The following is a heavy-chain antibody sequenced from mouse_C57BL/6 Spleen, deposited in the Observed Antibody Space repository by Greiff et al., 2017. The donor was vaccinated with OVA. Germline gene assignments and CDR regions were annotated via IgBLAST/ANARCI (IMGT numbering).Heavy chain of an antibody. V-gene: IGHV10-1*01. J-gene: IGHJ1*03. CDR3: VLGSSYGDWYFDV. CDR1: GFSFNTYA. D-gene: IGHD1-1*01. CDR2: IRSKSNNYAT. Sequence: EVQGVESGGGLVQPKGSLKLSCAASGFSFNTYAMNWVRQAPGKGLEWVARIRSKSNNYATYYADSVKDRFTISRDDSESMLYLQMNNLKTEDTAMYYCVLGSSYGDWYFDVWGTGTTVTVSS.